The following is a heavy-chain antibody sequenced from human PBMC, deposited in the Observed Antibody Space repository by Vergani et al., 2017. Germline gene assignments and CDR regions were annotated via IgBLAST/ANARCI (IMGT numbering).Heavy chain of an antibody. Sequence: QVQLLESGGGVVQPGRSLRLSCAASGFTFSSYAMHWVRQAPGKGLDWVAVIWYDGSDKNYVDSVKGRFTIARDNSRNTLFLQMHSLRAEDTAVYYCARDTKAYSSGLIDYWGQGTLVTVSS. CDR1: GFTFSSYA. CDR2: IWYDGSDK. J-gene: IGHJ4*02. CDR3: ARDTKAYSSGLIDY. V-gene: IGHV3-33*01. D-gene: IGHD6-19*01.